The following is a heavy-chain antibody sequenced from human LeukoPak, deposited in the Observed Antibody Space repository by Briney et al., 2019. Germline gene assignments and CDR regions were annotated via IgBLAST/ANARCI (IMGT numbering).Heavy chain of an antibody. D-gene: IGHD3-16*02. CDR3: ARLLLLYDYVWGSYRQFDY. CDR1: GGSISSSSYY. J-gene: IGHJ4*02. CDR2: IYYSGST. Sequence: SETLSLTCTVSGGSISSSSYYWGWIRQPPGKGLEWIGSIYYSGSTYYNPSLKSRVTISVDTPKNQFSLKLSSVTAADTAVYYCARLLLLYDYVWGSYRQFDYWGQGTLVTVSS. V-gene: IGHV4-39*01.